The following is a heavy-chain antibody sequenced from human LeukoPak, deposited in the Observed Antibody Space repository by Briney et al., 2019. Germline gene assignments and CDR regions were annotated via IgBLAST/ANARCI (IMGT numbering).Heavy chain of an antibody. Sequence: ASVKVSCKASGYTFTSYGISWVRQTPGQGLEWMGWISAYNGNTNYAQKLQGRVTMTTDTSTSTAYMELRSLRSDDTAVYYCARDRSYYYGSGSDYWGQGTLVTVSS. CDR1: GYTFTSYG. V-gene: IGHV1-18*01. J-gene: IGHJ4*02. CDR2: ISAYNGNT. CDR3: ARDRSYYYGSGSDY. D-gene: IGHD3-10*01.